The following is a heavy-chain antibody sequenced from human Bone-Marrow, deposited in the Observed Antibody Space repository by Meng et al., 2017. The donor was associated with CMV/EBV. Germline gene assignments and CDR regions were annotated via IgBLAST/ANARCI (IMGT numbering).Heavy chain of an antibody. CDR2: IYYSGST. J-gene: IGHJ4*02. CDR3: ARLTQPYSSSEDY. Sequence: SETLSLTCTVSGGSISSYYWSWIRQPPGKGLEWIGYIYYSGSTNYNPSLKSRVTISVDTSKNQFSLKLSSVTAADTAVYYCARLTQPYSSSEDYWGQGTRVTVYS. CDR1: GGSISSYY. V-gene: IGHV4-59*01. D-gene: IGHD6-13*01.